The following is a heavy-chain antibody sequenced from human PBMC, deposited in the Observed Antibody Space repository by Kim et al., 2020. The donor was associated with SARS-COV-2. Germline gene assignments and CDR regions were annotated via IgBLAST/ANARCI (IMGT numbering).Heavy chain of an antibody. V-gene: IGHV4-59*01. Sequence: SETLSLTGTVSGGSISSYYWSWIRQPPGKGLEWIGYIYYSGSTNYNPSLKSRVTISVDTSKNQFSLKLSSVTAADTAVYYCARDHREWLQYTANWYFALWGRGALVTVSS. CDR1: GGSISSYY. D-gene: IGHD3-3*01. J-gene: IGHJ2*01. CDR2: IYYSGST. CDR3: ARDHREWLQYTANWYFAL.